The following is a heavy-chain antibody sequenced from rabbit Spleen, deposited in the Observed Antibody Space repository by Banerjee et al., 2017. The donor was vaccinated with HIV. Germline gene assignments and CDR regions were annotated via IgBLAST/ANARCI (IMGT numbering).Heavy chain of an antibody. CDR1: GFSFSSSDY. D-gene: IGHD1-1*01. J-gene: IGHJ4*01. CDR2: IYAGSSGST. Sequence: QEQLVESGGGLVQPEGSLTLTCTASGFSFSSSDYMCWVRQAPGKGLEWIACIYAGSSGSTYYASWAKGRFTISKTSSTTVTLQMTSLTAADTATYFCARDLVTVIGWNFNLWGPGTLVTVS. V-gene: IGHV1S45*01. CDR3: ARDLVTVIGWNFNL.